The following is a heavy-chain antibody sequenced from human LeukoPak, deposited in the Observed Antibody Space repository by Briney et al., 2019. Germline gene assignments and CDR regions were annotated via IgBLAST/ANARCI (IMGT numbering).Heavy chain of an antibody. Sequence: PGGSLRHSCAASGFTFSRYRMNWVRPAPGKGLEWVSSIRSSTSYIYYADSVKGRFTISRDNAKNSLYLQMNSLRTEDTAVYYCSRGGLYDFWSGSLVFDIWGQGTMVTVSS. D-gene: IGHD3-3*01. V-gene: IGHV3-21*01. CDR3: SRGGLYDFWSGSLVFDI. CDR1: GFTFSRYR. J-gene: IGHJ3*02. CDR2: IRSSTSYI.